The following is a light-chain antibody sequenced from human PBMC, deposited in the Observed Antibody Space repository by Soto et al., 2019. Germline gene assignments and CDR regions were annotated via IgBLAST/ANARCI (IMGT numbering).Light chain of an antibody. Sequence: DIQMTQSPSSLSASVGDRVTITCRASQSIIAYLNCYHQKSVKAPNLLXVCGXSFESGVPSRFSGSASGTEFTLTISSLESDDFATYYCQQYHRYSTFGQGTKVDIK. V-gene: IGKV1-5*01. CDR1: QSIIAY. CDR2: CGX. J-gene: IGKJ1*01. CDR3: QQYHRYST.